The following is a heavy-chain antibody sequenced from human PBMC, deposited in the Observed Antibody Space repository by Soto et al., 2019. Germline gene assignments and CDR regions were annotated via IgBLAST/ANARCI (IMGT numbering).Heavy chain of an antibody. CDR1: GFTFTSSA. CDR3: AVGRVTPGGYYYYYGMDV. CDR2: IVVGSGNT. Sequence: ASVKVSCKASGFTFTSSAVQWVRQARGQRLEWIGWIVVGSGNTNYAQKFQERVTITRDMSTSTAYMELSSLRSEDTAVYYCAVGRVTPGGYYYYYGMDVWGQGTTVTVSS. J-gene: IGHJ6*02. D-gene: IGHD1-26*01. V-gene: IGHV1-58*01.